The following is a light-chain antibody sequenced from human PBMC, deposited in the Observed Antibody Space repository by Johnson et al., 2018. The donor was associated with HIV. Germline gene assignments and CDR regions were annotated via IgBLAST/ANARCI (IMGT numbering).Light chain of an antibody. CDR2: DNN. CDR3: GTWDSSLSVYV. V-gene: IGLV1-51*01. CDR1: TSNIGNNY. J-gene: IGLJ1*01. Sequence: QSVLTQPPSVSAAPGQRVTISCSGSTSNIGNNYVSWYQQLPGTAPKLLIYDNNKRPSGIPDRFSGSKSGTSATLGITGLQTGDEADYYCGTWDSSLSVYVFATGTKV.